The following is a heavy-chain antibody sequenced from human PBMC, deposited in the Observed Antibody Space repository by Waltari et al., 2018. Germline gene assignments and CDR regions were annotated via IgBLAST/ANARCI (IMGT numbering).Heavy chain of an antibody. CDR2: IYHSGST. CDR1: GYSISSGYY. J-gene: IGHJ6*02. Sequence: QVQLQESGPGLVKPSETLSLTCAVSGYSISSGYYWGWIRQPPGQGLEWIGSIYHSGSTYYNPSLKSRVTISVDTSKNQFSLKLSSVTAADTAVYYCARAIWFGEFPSYYYYYGMDVWGQGTTVTVSS. CDR3: ARAIWFGEFPSYYYYYGMDV. V-gene: IGHV4-38-2*01. D-gene: IGHD3-10*01.